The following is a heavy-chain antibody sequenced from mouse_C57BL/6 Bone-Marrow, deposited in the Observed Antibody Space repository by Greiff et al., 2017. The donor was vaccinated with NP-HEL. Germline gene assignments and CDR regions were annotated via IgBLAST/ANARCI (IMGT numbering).Heavy chain of an antibody. CDR3: ASAGGGSSYYYAMDY. CDR1: GFTFSDYY. J-gene: IGHJ4*01. CDR2: INYDGSST. Sequence: EVQLVESEGGLVQPGSSMKLSCTASGFTFSDYYMAWVRQVPEKGLEWVANINYDGSSTYYLDSLKSRFIISRDNAKNILYLQMSSLKSEDTATYYCASAGGGSSYYYAMDYWGQGTSVTVSS. D-gene: IGHD1-1*01. V-gene: IGHV5-16*01.